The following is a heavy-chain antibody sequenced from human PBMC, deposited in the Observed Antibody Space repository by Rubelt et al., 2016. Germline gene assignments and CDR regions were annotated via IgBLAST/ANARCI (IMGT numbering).Heavy chain of an antibody. D-gene: IGHD4/OR15-4a*01. J-gene: IGHJ6*02. CDR2: MNPTSGNT. V-gene: IGHV1-8*01. CDR1: GYTFTSYD. Sequence: QVQLVQSGAEVKKPGASVKVSCKASGYTFTSYDINWVRQATGQGLEWMGWMNPTSGNTGYARKFRVRVTMTRNTPRSKAYMGRSSLRSEDTAVYYCARGPKLTSEGYYGMDVWGQGTTVTVSS. CDR3: ARGPKLTSEGYYGMDV.